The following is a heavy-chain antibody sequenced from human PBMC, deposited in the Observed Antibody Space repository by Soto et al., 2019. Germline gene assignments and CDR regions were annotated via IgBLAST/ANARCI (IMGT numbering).Heavy chain of an antibody. CDR3: ARVRGDYYYGMDV. CDR2: IYHSGST. Sequence: PSETLSLTCTVSGGSISSGGYYWSWIRQPPGKGLEWIGYIYHSGSTYYNPSLKSRVTISVDRSKNQFSLKLSSVTAADTAVYYCARVRGDYYYGMDVWGKGTTVTVSS. D-gene: IGHD3-10*01. J-gene: IGHJ6*04. V-gene: IGHV4-30-2*01. CDR1: GGSISSGGYY.